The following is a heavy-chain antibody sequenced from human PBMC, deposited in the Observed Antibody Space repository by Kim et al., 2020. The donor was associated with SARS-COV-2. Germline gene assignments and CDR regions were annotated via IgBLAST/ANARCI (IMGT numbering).Heavy chain of an antibody. J-gene: IGHJ6*03. CDR3: ARGDRGYCSSTSCYRSWYYYYYMDV. Sequence: SETLSLTCAVYGGSFSGYYWSWIRQPPGKGLEWIGEINHSGSTNYNPSLKSRVTISVDTSKNQFSLKLSSVTAADTAVYYCARGDRGYCSSTSCYRSWYYYYYMDVWGKGTTVTVSS. D-gene: IGHD2-2*02. CDR1: GGSFSGYY. V-gene: IGHV4-34*01. CDR2: INHSGST.